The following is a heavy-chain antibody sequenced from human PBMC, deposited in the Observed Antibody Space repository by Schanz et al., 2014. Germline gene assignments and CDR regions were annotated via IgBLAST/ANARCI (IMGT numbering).Heavy chain of an antibody. J-gene: IGHJ4*02. D-gene: IGHD6-13*01. Sequence: QGQLVQSGPEVKEPGASVKVSCKTSGYTFSDYGITWVRQAPGQRLEWMGWINAGTGNTEYSQKFQGRVTITRDTLASTAYMEVSSLRSEDTAVYYCARSGSSNWYFFDYWGQGTLVTVSS. V-gene: IGHV1-3*01. CDR1: GYTFSDYG. CDR3: ARSGSSNWYFFDY. CDR2: INAGTGNT.